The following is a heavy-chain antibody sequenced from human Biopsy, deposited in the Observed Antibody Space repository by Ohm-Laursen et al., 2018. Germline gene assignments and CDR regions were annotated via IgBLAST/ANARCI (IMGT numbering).Heavy chain of an antibody. Sequence: GESLRISCKGSGYSFTNYCIDWMPQIPRKGLEGKGIIHLDYSDIRYSPPFQGPLTIAADKSTSTAYLEGDSLKSSDAAMYYRARLEGRGGAYYDSNNSPRYCFHSWGQGTLVTVSS. V-gene: IGHV5-51*01. D-gene: IGHD3-22*01. J-gene: IGHJ4*02. CDR1: GYSFTNYC. CDR3: ARLEGRGGAYYDSNNSPRYCFHS. CDR2: IHLDYSDI.